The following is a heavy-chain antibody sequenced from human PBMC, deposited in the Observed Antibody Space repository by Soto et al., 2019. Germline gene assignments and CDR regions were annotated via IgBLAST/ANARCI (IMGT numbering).Heavy chain of an antibody. D-gene: IGHD2-2*01. CDR2: IIPIFGTA. J-gene: IGHJ5*02. V-gene: IGHV1-69*13. Sequence: SVKLSCKASACTFSSYAISWVRQAPGQGLERMRGIIPIFGTANYAQKFQGRVTITADESTSTAYMELSSLRSEDTAVYYCARARGKYCSSTSCYPTEFDPWGQGTLVTVSS. CDR1: ACTFSSYA. CDR3: ARARGKYCSSTSCYPTEFDP.